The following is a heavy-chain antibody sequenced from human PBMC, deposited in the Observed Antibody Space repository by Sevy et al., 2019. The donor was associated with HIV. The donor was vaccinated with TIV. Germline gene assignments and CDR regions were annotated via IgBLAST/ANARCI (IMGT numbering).Heavy chain of an antibody. J-gene: IGHJ4*02. D-gene: IGHD2-21*02. CDR1: GFTFSNFA. CDR2: VIASGDNT. V-gene: IGHV3-23*01. Sequence: GGSLRLSCAASGFTFSNFAMSWVRQAPGKGLEWVSGVIASGDNTYYADSVKGRFTISRDNSKNTLNLQMNSLRVEDTAIYYCANGGGAVVVTAALWGQGTLVTVSS. CDR3: ANGGGAVVVTAAL.